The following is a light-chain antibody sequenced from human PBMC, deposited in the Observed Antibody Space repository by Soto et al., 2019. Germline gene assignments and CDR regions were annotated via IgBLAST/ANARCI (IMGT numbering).Light chain of an antibody. CDR2: GAS. CDR1: QSVSSGY. Sequence: IVLTQSPGTLSLSPWERGTLSFMASQSVSSGYLAWYQQKPGQAPRLLIYGASNRATGIPDRFSGSGSGTDFTLTISRLEPEDFAVYYCQQYGSSGTFGQGTKVDIK. CDR3: QQYGSSGT. J-gene: IGKJ1*01. V-gene: IGKV3-20*01.